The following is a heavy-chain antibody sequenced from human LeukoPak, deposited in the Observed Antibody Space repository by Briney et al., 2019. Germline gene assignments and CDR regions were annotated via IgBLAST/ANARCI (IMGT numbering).Heavy chain of an antibody. CDR1: GGSFSGYY. V-gene: IGHV4-34*01. CDR3: ARGHLPRTTMIVVARYYFDY. Sequence: SETLSPTCDVYGGSFSGYYWSWIRQPPGKGLEWIGEINHSGSTNYNPSLKSRVTISVDTSKNQFSLKLSSVTAADTAVYYCARGHLPRTTMIVVARYYFDYWGQGTLVTVSS. J-gene: IGHJ4*02. CDR2: INHSGST. D-gene: IGHD3-22*01.